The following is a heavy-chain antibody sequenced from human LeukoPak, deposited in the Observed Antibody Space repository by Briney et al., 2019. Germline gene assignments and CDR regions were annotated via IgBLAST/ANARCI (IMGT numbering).Heavy chain of an antibody. V-gene: IGHV3-30*18. D-gene: IGHD3-10*01. CDR3: AKERSGSHNYYGMDV. J-gene: IGHJ6*02. CDR1: GFTFSSYG. Sequence: PGGSLRLSCAASGFTFSSYGMHWVRQAPGKGLEWVAVISYDGSNKYYADSVKGRFTISRDNSKNTLYLQMNSLRAEDTAVYYCAKERSGSHNYYGMDVWGQGTTVTVSS. CDR2: ISYDGSNK.